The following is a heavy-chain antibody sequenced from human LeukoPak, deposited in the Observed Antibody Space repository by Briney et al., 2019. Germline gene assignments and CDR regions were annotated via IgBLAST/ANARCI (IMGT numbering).Heavy chain of an antibody. V-gene: IGHV3-23*01. D-gene: IGHD2-8*01. CDR3: AKDPDCTSGICYTFFDY. J-gene: IGHJ4*02. CDR2: ISGSGGST. CDR1: GYTFSNYA. Sequence: ASVKVSCKASGYTFSNYAMSWVRQAPGKGLEWVSAISGSGGSTYYADSVKGRFTISRDNSKNTLYLQMNSLRAEDTAVYYCAKDPDCTSGICYTFFDYWGQGTLVTVSS.